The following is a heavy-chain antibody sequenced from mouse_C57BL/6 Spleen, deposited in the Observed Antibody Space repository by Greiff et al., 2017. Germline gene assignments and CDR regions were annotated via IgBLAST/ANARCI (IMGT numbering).Heavy chain of an antibody. Sequence: QVQLQQPGAELVKPGASVKLSCKASGYTFTSYWMHWVKQRPGQGLEWIGMIHPNSGSTNYNEKFKSKATLTVDKSSSTAYMQLSSLTSEDSAVYYCARSGYDGERYLDVWGTGTTVTVSS. CDR3: ARSGYDGERYLDV. V-gene: IGHV1-64*01. D-gene: IGHD2-2*01. J-gene: IGHJ1*03. CDR2: IHPNSGST. CDR1: GYTFTSYW.